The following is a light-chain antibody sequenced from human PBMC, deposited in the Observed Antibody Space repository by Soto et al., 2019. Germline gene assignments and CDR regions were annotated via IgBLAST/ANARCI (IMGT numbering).Light chain of an antibody. V-gene: IGKV3-20*01. CDR3: QQYGNSPQT. CDR1: QSVNSSY. Sequence: EIVLTQSPGTLSLSPGERVTLSCRARQSVNSSYLAWYHHKPGQAPRLLIYGASTRATGIPDRFSGSGSGPDFTLTIAILEPGDFAVYYCQQYGNSPQTFGQGTKVDIK. J-gene: IGKJ1*01. CDR2: GAS.